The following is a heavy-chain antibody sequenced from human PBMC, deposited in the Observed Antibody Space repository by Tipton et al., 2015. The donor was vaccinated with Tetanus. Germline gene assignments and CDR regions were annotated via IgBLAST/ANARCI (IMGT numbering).Heavy chain of an antibody. CDR2: ISSRNTYI. CDR1: GFDFSNST. V-gene: IGHV3-21*06. Sequence: SLRLSCAASGFDFSNSTINWVRQAPGQALEWVASISSRNTYISCADSVKGRFTISRDNAKSSHYLQMNSLRSEYTAIYYCATGFTLDYWGQGTLVTVSS. CDR3: ATGFTLDY. D-gene: IGHD1-14*01. J-gene: IGHJ4*02.